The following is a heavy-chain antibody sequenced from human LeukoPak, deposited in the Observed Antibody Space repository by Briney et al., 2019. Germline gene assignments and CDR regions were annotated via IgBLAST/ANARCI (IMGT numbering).Heavy chain of an antibody. CDR2: IYNSGST. J-gene: IGHJ4*02. CDR1: GGSISSYY. V-gene: IGHV4-59*01. CDR3: ARVDPDSSSTLEVFDY. Sequence: SETLSLTCTVSGGSISSYYWSWIRQPPGKGLEWIGYIYNSGSTNYNPSLKSRVTISVDTSKNQFSLKLSSVTAADTAVYYCARVDPDSSSTLEVFDYWGQGTLVTVSS. D-gene: IGHD6-6*01.